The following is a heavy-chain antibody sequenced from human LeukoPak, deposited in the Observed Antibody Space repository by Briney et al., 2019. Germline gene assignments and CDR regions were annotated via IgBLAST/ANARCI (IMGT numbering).Heavy chain of an antibody. D-gene: IGHD5-18*01. Sequence: PGGSLRLSCAASGFTFDDYAMHWVRQAPGKGLEWVSGICWNSGRIGYADSVKGRFTISRDNAKNSLYLQMNSLRAEDTALYYCAKVYSYGLAAYFDYWGQGTLVTVSS. V-gene: IGHV3-9*01. J-gene: IGHJ4*02. CDR2: ICWNSGRI. CDR3: AKVYSYGLAAYFDY. CDR1: GFTFDDYA.